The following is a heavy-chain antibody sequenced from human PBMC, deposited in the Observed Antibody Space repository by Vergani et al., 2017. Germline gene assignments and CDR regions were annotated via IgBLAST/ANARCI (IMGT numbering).Heavy chain of an antibody. D-gene: IGHD3-10*01. CDR1: GGSISSGGYS. V-gene: IGHV4-30-2*01. CDR2: IYHSGST. CDR3: ARDNGDYYYYGMDV. Sequence: QLQLQESGSGLVKPSQTLSLTCAVSGGSISSGGYSWSWIRQPPGKGLEWIGYIYHSGSTYYNPSLKSRVTISVDRSKNQFSLKLSAVTAADTAVYYCARDNGDYYYYGMDVWGQGTTVTVSS. J-gene: IGHJ6*02.